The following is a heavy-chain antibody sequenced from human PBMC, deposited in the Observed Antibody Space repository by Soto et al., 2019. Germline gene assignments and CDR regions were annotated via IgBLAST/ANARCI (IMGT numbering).Heavy chain of an antibody. D-gene: IGHD3-10*01. CDR1: GYSFTTYG. Sequence: ASVKVSCKTSGYSFTTYGINWVRQAPGQGLEWVGWINTYNGNTNHTQNYQGRVAMTTDTSTSTAYMELRSLRSDDTAIYYCARDTYGLFDNWGQGTLVPVSS. CDR3: ARDTYGLFDN. V-gene: IGHV1-18*01. J-gene: IGHJ4*02. CDR2: INTYNGNT.